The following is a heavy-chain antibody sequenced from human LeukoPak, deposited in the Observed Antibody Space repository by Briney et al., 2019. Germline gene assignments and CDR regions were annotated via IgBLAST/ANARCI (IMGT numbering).Heavy chain of an antibody. D-gene: IGHD2-8*01. CDR1: GLTFGDYA. CDR3: TRVLMSVYAIKYYFDY. CDR2: IRSKAYGGTT. V-gene: IGHV3-49*03. J-gene: IGHJ4*02. Sequence: GGSLRLSCTASGLTFGDYAMSWFRQAPGKGLEWVGFIRSKAYGGTTEYAASVKGRFTISRDDSKSIAYLQMNSLKTEDTAVYYCTRVLMSVYAIKYYFDYWGQGTLVTVSS.